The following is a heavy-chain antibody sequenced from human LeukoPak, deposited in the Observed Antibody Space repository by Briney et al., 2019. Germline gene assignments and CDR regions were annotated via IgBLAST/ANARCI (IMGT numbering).Heavy chain of an antibody. CDR1: EFTFSSYG. D-gene: IGHD4-17*01. Sequence: GGSLRLSCAASEFTFSSYGMHWVRQAPGKGLEWVAVIWYDGSNKYYADSVKGRFTISRDNSKNTLYLQMNSLRAEDTAVYYCARELYGDYSNWFDPWGQGTLVTVSS. CDR2: IWYDGSNK. CDR3: ARELYGDYSNWFDP. J-gene: IGHJ5*02. V-gene: IGHV3-33*01.